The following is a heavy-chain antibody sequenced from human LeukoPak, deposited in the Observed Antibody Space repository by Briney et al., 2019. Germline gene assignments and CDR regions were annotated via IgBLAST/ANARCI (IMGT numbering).Heavy chain of an antibody. CDR3: AKDRYSTSSTFTINPFDY. Sequence: GGSLRLSCAASGFTFSSYGMNWVRQAPGKGLEWVAFIRFDGRDKYYADSVKGRFTISRDNSENTVDLQMNSLRIEDTAVYYCAKDRYSTSSTFTINPFDYWGQGILVTVSS. V-gene: IGHV3-30*02. J-gene: IGHJ4*02. CDR2: IRFDGRDK. CDR1: GFTFSSYG. D-gene: IGHD6-13*01.